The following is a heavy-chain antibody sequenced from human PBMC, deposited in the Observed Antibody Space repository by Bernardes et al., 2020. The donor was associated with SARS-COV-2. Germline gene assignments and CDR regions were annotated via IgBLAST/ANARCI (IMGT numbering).Heavy chain of an antibody. D-gene: IGHD6-19*01. CDR3: ARVVSGPNVGTDAFAV. Sequence: GSPRLSYVASGFTFSTYLFSWFRPAPGKGLEWVSSISGAGMYIYYGDSVRGRFTTSRDNSKNTLYLQMNSLRAEDTAVYYCARVVSGPNVGTDAFAVWGRGTTVTVSS. J-gene: IGHJ3*01. CDR2: ISGAGMYI. CDR1: GFTFSTYL. V-gene: IGHV3-21*04.